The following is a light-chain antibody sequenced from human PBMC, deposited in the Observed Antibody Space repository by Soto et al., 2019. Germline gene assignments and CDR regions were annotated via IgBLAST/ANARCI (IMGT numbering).Light chain of an antibody. CDR1: QSVLYSSNNKNY. Sequence: DIVMTQFPDSLAVSLGERATINCKSSQSVLYSSNNKNYLAWYQQKPGQPPKLLIYWASTRESGVPDRFSGSGSGTDFTLTISSLQAEDVAVYYCQQYYPTTPTFGPGTKVDIK. V-gene: IGKV4-1*01. J-gene: IGKJ3*01. CDR3: QQYYPTTPT. CDR2: WAS.